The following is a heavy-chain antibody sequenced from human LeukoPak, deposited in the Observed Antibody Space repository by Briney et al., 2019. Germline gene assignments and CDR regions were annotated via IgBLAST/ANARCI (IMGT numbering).Heavy chain of an antibody. CDR2: IKQDGSEK. J-gene: IGHJ4*02. D-gene: IGHD1-14*01. CDR3: TRLSAMLRGPEPIYYFDS. CDR1: GFNFNTYW. Sequence: PGGSLRLSCAASGFNFNTYWMSWVRQAPGRGREWVANIKQDGSEKFYVHSLKGRFTISRDNSKNSLFLQMNRLRVEDTAMYYCTRLSAMLRGPEPIYYFDSWGQGTLVTVSS. V-gene: IGHV3-7*01.